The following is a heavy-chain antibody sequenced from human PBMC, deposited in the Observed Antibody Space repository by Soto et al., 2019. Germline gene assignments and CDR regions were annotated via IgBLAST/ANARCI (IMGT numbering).Heavy chain of an antibody. CDR1: GGSISPYY. V-gene: IGHV4-59*01. D-gene: IGHD5-12*01. Sequence: SETLSLTCTVSGGSISPYYWSWIRQPPGKGLEWIGYIFYGGGTNYNPSLKSRVTISVDTSKNQFSLQLSSVTAADTAVYYCARVPGGYSGYDVNFDYWGQGTLVTVSS. CDR3: ARVPGGYSGYDVNFDY. J-gene: IGHJ4*02. CDR2: IFYGGGT.